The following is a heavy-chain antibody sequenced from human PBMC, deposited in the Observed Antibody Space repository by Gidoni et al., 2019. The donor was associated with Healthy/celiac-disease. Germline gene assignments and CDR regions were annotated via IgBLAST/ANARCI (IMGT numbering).Heavy chain of an antibody. CDR3: ARESEQNWYSYYYYYGMDV. CDR1: GGSFSGYY. Sequence: QVQLQQWGAGLLKPSETLSLTCAVYGGSFSGYYWSWIRQPPGKGLEWIGEINHSGSTNYNPSLKSRVTISVDTSKNQFSLKLSSVTAADTAVYYCARESEQNWYSYYYYYGMDVWGQGTTVTVSS. V-gene: IGHV4-34*01. D-gene: IGHD1-26*01. J-gene: IGHJ6*02. CDR2: INHSGST.